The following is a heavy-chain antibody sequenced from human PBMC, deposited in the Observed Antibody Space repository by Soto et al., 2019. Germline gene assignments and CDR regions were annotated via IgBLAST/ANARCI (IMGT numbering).Heavy chain of an antibody. D-gene: IGHD3-3*02. V-gene: IGHV4-39*01. CDR2: IFYSGNI. Sequence: QLQLEESGPGLVKPSETLSLTCTVSGDSISRSNSHWGWTRQPPGKGLEYIGSVYYGGAIFYSGNIYYNPSLKSRVTISVDTSKNQFSLRLSSVTAADTGVYYCVRYDRINMKPYSPEGFHIWGQGTMVTVSS. CDR1: GDSISRSNSH. CDR3: VRYDRINMKPYSPEGFHI. J-gene: IGHJ3*02.